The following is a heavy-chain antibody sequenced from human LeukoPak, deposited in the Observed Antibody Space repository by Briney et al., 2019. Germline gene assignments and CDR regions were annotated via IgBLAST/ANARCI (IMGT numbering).Heavy chain of an antibody. V-gene: IGHV4-39*01. D-gene: IGHD2-2*01. CDR3: ARRGYCSSTFCYEYWCDP. CDR1: GGSISSSSYY. Sequence: SETLSLTCTVSGGSISSSSYYWGWIRQPPGKGLEWIGIIYYSGSTYYNPSLKSRLTISVDTSKNQFSLKLSSVTATDTAVYYCARRGYCSSTFCYEYWCDPWGQGTLVTVSS. J-gene: IGHJ5*02. CDR2: IYYSGST.